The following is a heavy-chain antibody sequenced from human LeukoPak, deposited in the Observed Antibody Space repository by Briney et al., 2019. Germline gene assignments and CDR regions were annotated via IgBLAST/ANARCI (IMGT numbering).Heavy chain of an antibody. CDR1: GFTFGDHW. Sequence: GGSLRLSCEASGFTFGDHWMTWVRQAPGKGLEWVANIKQGGSQKYYVDSVKGRFAISRDDVKSTLFLQMNNLRAEDSALYYCARGRNFGDYVDFLDSWGQGTLVTVSS. V-gene: IGHV3-7*01. J-gene: IGHJ4*02. D-gene: IGHD4-17*01. CDR2: IKQGGSQK. CDR3: ARGRNFGDYVDFLDS.